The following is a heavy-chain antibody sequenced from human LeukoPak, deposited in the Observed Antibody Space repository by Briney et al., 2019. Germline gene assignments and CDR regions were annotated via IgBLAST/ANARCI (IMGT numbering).Heavy chain of an antibody. CDR2: IYSGGST. CDR3: TKGRLGALYYYDSSGYYRFDY. CDR1: GFTVSSNY. J-gene: IGHJ4*01. Sequence: GGSLRLSCAASGFTVSSNYMSWVRQAPGKGLEWVSVIYSGGSTYYADSVKGRFTISRHNSKNTLYLQMNSLRAEDTAVNSCTKGRLGALYYYDSSGYYRFDYWGQGTLVTVSS. V-gene: IGHV3-53*04. D-gene: IGHD3-22*01.